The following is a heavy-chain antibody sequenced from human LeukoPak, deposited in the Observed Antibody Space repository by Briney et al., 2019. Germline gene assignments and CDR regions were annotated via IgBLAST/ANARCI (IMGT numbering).Heavy chain of an antibody. CDR2: ISGRGGST. V-gene: IGHV3-23*01. CDR3: AKDAVYDDSSGYFDY. J-gene: IGHJ4*02. Sequence: EGSLRLSCAASGFTFNIYAMSWVRQAPGKGLEWVSAISGRGGSTYYADSVKGRFIISRDNSKNTLFLQMNSLRAEDTAVYYYAKDAVYDDSSGYFDYWGQGTLVTVSS. CDR1: GFTFNIYA. D-gene: IGHD3-22*01.